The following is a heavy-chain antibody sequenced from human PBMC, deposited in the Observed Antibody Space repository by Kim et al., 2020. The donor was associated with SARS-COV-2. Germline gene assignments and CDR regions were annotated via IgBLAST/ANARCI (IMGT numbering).Heavy chain of an antibody. D-gene: IGHD1-7*01. J-gene: IGHJ5*02. Sequence: YNPPLESRVDMSVDTSKNQFSLRLTCVSAADTAVYYCAREGDWNYANWFDPWGQGALVTVSS. V-gene: IGHV4-4*07. CDR3: AREGDWNYANWFDP.